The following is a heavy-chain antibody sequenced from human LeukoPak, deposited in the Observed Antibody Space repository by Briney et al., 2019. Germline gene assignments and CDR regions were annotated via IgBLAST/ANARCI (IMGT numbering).Heavy chain of an antibody. J-gene: IGHJ4*02. CDR2: IIPIFGTA. V-gene: IGHV1-69*13. D-gene: IGHD4-17*01. Sequence: ASVKVSCKASGDTFSSYAISWARQAPGQGLEWMGGIIPIFGTANYAQKFQGRVTITADESSSTAYMDLSSLRSEDTAVYYCAGGQTGGYGDYGDYFDYWGQGTLVTVSS. CDR3: AGGQTGGYGDYGDYFDY. CDR1: GDTFSSYA.